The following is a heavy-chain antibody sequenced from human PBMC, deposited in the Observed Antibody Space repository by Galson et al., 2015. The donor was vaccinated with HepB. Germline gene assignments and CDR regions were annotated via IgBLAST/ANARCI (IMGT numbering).Heavy chain of an antibody. V-gene: IGHV1-69*13. Sequence: SVKVSCKASGASFSDYGITWVRQAPGQGLEWMGGFIPMFGTRRYAQKFQGRVTITADESTNTAYMELSSLRSEDTAVYYCAREAAYCTGGGCYSPPYSRYYYMDVWGKGTTVTVSS. D-gene: IGHD2-8*02. CDR2: FIPMFGTR. CDR1: GASFSDYG. J-gene: IGHJ6*03. CDR3: AREAAYCTGGGCYSPPYSRYYYMDV.